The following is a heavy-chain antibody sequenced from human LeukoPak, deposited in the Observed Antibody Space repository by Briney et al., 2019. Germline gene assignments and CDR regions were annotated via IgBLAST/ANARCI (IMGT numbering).Heavy chain of an antibody. J-gene: IGHJ5*02. CDR3: AKMDPTDWFDP. D-gene: IGHD4-11*01. V-gene: IGHV4-61*02. Sequence: SQTLSLTCTVSGDSISSGIYFWSWIRQPAGKGLEWIGCIYSSGTTNYSPSLKSRVTISVDTSKNQFSLRLSSVTAADTAVYYCAKMDPTDWFDPWGQGTLVTVSS. CDR2: IYSSGTT. CDR1: GDSISSGIYF.